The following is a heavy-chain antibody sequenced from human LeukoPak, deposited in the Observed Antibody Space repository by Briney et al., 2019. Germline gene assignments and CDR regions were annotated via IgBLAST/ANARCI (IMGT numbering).Heavy chain of an antibody. D-gene: IGHD2-2*01. V-gene: IGHV4-39*01. J-gene: IGHJ4*02. CDR2: IYYSGTT. CDR3: ARLGQVPAALDY. Sequence: SETLSLTCTVSGGSISSSTYYWGWIRQAPGKGLEWFGTIYYSGTTYYNPSLKSRFTISVDTSKNQFSLKLSSVTAADTAVYYCARLGQVPAALDYWGQGTLVTVSS. CDR1: GGSISSSTYY.